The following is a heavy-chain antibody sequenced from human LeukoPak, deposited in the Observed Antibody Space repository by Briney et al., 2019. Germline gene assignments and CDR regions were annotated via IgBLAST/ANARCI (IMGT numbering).Heavy chain of an antibody. D-gene: IGHD3-22*01. J-gene: IGHJ4*02. CDR1: GGSISSYY. V-gene: IGHV4-59*01. CDR3: ARASKDSSGYNS. CDR2: IYYSGST. Sequence: SETLSLTCTVSGGSISSYYWSWIRQPPGKGLEWIEYIYYSGSTNYNPSLKSRVTISVDTSKNQFSLKLSSVTAADTAVYYCARASKDSSGYNSWGQGTLVTVSS.